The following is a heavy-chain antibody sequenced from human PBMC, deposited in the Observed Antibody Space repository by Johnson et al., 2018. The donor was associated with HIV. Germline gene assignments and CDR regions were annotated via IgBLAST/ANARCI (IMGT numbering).Heavy chain of an antibody. D-gene: IGHD3-10*01. CDR1: GFTLSSYD. CDR2: IDTAGDT. CDR3: ARVAVLWFRDTNAFDI. J-gene: IGHJ3*02. V-gene: IGHV3-13*01. Sequence: VQLVESGGGVVQPGRSLRLSCAASGFTLSSYDMHWVRQATGKGLEWVSEIDTAGDTYYVDSVKGRFTIYRDNAKNSLYLQMNSLRAEDTAVYYCARVAVLWFRDTNAFDIWGQGTMVTVSS.